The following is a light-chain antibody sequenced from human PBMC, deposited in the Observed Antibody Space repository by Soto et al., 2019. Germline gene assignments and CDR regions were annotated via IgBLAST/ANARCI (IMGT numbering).Light chain of an antibody. J-gene: IGKJ1*01. CDR2: DAS. Sequence: DIEMVQSPSALSASVGDTVTITCRASQKSSPWLAWYQQKPGKAPKLLIYDASSLESGVPSRFSGSGSGTEFTLTISSLQPDDFATYYCQQYNSYKWTFGQGTKVDIK. CDR1: QKSSPW. CDR3: QQYNSYKWT. V-gene: IGKV1-5*01.